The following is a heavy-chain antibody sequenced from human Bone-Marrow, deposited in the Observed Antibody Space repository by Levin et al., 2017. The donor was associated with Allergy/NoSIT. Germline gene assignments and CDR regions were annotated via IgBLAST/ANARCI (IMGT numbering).Heavy chain of an antibody. J-gene: IGHJ5*02. Sequence: SGESLKISCKASGGTFSSYAISWVRQAPGQGLEWMGGIIPIFGTANYAQKFQGRVTITADESTSTAYMELSSLRSEDTAVYYCARDGDRYCTGGVCKLYARYNWFDPWGQGTLVTVSS. CDR3: ARDGDRYCTGGVCKLYARYNWFDP. CDR2: IIPIFGTA. D-gene: IGHD2-8*02. V-gene: IGHV1-69*01. CDR1: GGTFSSYA.